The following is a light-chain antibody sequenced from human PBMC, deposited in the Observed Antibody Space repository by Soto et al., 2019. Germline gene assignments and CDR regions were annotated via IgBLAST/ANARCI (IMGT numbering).Light chain of an antibody. V-gene: IGLV2-23*01. J-gene: IGLJ1*01. CDR3: CSYAGGSTYV. CDR2: EGS. Sequence: QAVVTQPASVSGSPGQSITISCTGTSSDVGSYNLFSWYQQHPGKAPKLIIYEGSKRPSGVSNRFSGSKSGNTASLTISGLQAEDESDYYRCSYAGGSTYVFGTGTKLTVL. CDR1: SSDVGSYNL.